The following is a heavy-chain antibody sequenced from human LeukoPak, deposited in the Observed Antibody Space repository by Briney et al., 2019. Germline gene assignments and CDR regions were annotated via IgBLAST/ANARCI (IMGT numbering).Heavy chain of an antibody. J-gene: IGHJ6*03. V-gene: IGHV1-2*02. Sequence: ASVKVSCKASGYTFTKYSLNWVRQAPGQGLEWMGWINPNSGGTNYAQKFQGRVTMTRDTSISTAYMELSRLRSDDTAVYYCARDLVLVRGWGVGYYYYYMDVWGKGTTVTISS. CDR3: ARDLVLVRGWGVGYYYYYMDV. CDR1: GYTFTKYS. CDR2: INPNSGGT. D-gene: IGHD3-10*01.